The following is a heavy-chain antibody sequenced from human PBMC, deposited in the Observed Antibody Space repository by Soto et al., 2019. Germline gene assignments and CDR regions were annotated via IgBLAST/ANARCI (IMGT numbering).Heavy chain of an antibody. V-gene: IGHV4-59*01. CDR1: GASISTYY. D-gene: IGHD2-15*01. Sequence: SETLSLTCTVSGASISTYYWSWIRQPPGKGLEWIGYMSYSGSTNYNPSLRRRVTTSVDTSKNQISLKLSSVTAADTAVYYCARVCSGDSCYFHFYYGMNVWGQGTTVTGSS. J-gene: IGHJ6*02. CDR2: MSYSGST. CDR3: ARVCSGDSCYFHFYYGMNV.